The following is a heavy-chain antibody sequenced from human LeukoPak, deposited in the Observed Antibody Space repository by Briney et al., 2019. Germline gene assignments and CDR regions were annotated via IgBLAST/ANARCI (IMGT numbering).Heavy chain of an antibody. D-gene: IGHD3-10*01. V-gene: IGHV3-23*01. CDR3: AKDYYGSGTYPLYFHY. CDR1: GFVFSSHA. J-gene: IGHJ4*02. CDR2: ISGSGGST. Sequence: GGSLRLSCTASGFVFSSHAMNWVRQAPGKGLEWVSGISGSGGSTHYADSVKGRFTISRDNSKKTVYLQMNSLRGEDTAVYYCAKDYYGSGTYPLYFHYWGQGTLVTVSS.